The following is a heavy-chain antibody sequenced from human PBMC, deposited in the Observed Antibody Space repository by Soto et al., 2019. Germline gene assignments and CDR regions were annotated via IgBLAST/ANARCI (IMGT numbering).Heavy chain of an antibody. CDR3: ARNTWKRPKLRYRGYEKPDY. Sequence: WLCLRLSCAVSGFTLSSSSMNWVRPAPRNGLEWVSSIRSSSSYIYYADSLTGRFTISRYNSTNSLYLQMNSLRAEDTTVYYYARNTWKRPKLRYRGYEKPDYWGQGTLVNVSS. V-gene: IGHV3-21*01. J-gene: IGHJ4*02. D-gene: IGHD5-12*01. CDR2: IRSSSSYI. CDR1: GFTLSSSS.